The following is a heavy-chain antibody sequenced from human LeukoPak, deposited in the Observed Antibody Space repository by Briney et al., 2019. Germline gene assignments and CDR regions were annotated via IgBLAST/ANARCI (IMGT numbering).Heavy chain of an antibody. CDR2: ISYDGSNK. CDR1: RFTFNSYA. Sequence: PGGSLRLSCAASRFTFNSYAIHWVRQAPGKGLEWVAVISYDGSNKYYADSVKGRFTISRDNSKNTLYLQLNSLRPEDTAVYYCARDQLAYSGYDTLFNYWGQGTLVTVSS. D-gene: IGHD5-12*01. V-gene: IGHV3-30*04. J-gene: IGHJ4*02. CDR3: ARDQLAYSGYDTLFNY.